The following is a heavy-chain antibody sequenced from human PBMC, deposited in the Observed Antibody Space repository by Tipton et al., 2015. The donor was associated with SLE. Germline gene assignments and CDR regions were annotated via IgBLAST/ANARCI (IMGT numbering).Heavy chain of an antibody. CDR1: GGSMGTYY. D-gene: IGHD1-1*01. Sequence: TLSLTCSVYGGSMGTYYWSWIRQSPERGLEWIGHIYYAGTTNYNPSLESRVTMSVDTSSNQIFLRVSSVTAADTAIYYCARQRNWNRRGALDVWGQGTMVTASS. CDR2: IYYAGTT. V-gene: IGHV4-59*01. CDR3: ARQRNWNRRGALDV. J-gene: IGHJ3*01.